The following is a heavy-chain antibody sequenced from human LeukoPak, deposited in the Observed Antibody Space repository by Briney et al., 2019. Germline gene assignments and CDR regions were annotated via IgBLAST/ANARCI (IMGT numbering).Heavy chain of an antibody. CDR2: IYYSGST. Sequence: SETLSLTCTVSGGSISSSSYYWGWIRQPPGKGLEWIGSIYYSGSTYYNPSLKSRVTISVDTSKNQFSLKLSSVTAADTAVYYCARLYGYSSSWWRPLGAFDIWGQGTMVTVSS. J-gene: IGHJ3*02. V-gene: IGHV4-39*01. D-gene: IGHD6-13*01. CDR1: GGSISSSSYY. CDR3: ARLYGYSSSWWRPLGAFDI.